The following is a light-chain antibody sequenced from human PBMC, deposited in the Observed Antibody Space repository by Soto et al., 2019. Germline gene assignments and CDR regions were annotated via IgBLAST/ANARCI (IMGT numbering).Light chain of an antibody. J-gene: IGKJ1*01. CDR2: QIY. CDR3: LQSSQYRS. CDR1: ESLLHSYRNTY. Sequence: DIVLTQSPLRIAVTPGRPASFSCESSESLLHSYRNTYLRWLHQRPGQPPRLLIYQIYARFFGVPDGFSGSVAGTMFALSMCRVEVEGVGTFFCLQSSQYRSFGQGNTVDI. V-gene: IGKV2-24*01.